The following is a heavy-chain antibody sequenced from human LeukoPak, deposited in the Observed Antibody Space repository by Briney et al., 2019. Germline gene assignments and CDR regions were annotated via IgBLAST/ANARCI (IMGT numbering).Heavy chain of an antibody. J-gene: IGHJ3*02. V-gene: IGHV4-38-2*01. Sequence: SETLSLTCAVSGYPISSGYYWGWIRQPPGKGLEGIGSIYHSGSTYYNPSLKSRVTISVDTSKNKFYLKLSSVNAADTAVYYCARTGGMATLYDAFDIWGQGTMVTVSS. CDR1: GYPISSGYY. D-gene: IGHD5-24*01. CDR2: IYHSGST. CDR3: ARTGGMATLYDAFDI.